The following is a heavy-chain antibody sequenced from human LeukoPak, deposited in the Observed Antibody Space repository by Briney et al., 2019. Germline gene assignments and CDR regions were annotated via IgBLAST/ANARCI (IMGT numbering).Heavy chain of an antibody. D-gene: IGHD5-24*01. V-gene: IGHV3-30*02. CDR1: VFTFSSYG. CDR2: IRYDGINK. J-gene: IGHJ4*02. Sequence: GVSVTLPCRVSVFTFSSYGMLCVRRSPGKGLVGLACIRYDGINKYYADSVKGRFTISRDNSKNTLYLQMNSLRAEGTAVYYCANDGYRGYWGQGTLVTVSS. CDR3: ANDGYRGY.